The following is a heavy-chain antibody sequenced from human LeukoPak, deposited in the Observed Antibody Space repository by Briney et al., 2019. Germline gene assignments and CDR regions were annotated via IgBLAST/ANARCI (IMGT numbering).Heavy chain of an antibody. Sequence: GGSLRLSCAASEFSVGSNYMTWVRQAPGKGLEWVSLIYSGGSTYYADSVKGRFTISRDNAKNSLYLQMNSLRAEDTAVYYCARDGNYDILTGYSYYYYMDVWGKGTTVTVSS. CDR2: IYSGGST. D-gene: IGHD3-9*01. J-gene: IGHJ6*03. V-gene: IGHV3-66*01. CDR1: EFSVGSNY. CDR3: ARDGNYDILTGYSYYYYMDV.